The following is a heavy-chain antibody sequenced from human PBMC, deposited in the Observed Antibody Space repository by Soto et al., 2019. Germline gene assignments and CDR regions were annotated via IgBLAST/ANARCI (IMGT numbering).Heavy chain of an antibody. CDR2: IYWDDSK. CDR3: AHAYGGRSLY. D-gene: IGHD1-26*01. Sequence: QITLKESGPTLVKPTQTLTLTCTFSGFSLTTDRVGEGWIRQPPGEALEWLAVIYWDDSKTYRPSLESRLTITKDTSKNQVALTMTNMDSLDTATYYCAHAYGGRSLYWGQGTLVTVSS. J-gene: IGHJ4*02. V-gene: IGHV2-5*02. CDR1: GFSLTTDRVG.